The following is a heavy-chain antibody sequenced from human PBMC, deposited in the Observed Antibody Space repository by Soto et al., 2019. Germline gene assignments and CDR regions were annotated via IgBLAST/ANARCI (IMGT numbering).Heavy chain of an antibody. CDR1: GGSISSYY. D-gene: IGHD6-13*01. Sequence: QVQLQESGPGLVKPSETLSLTCTVSGGSISSYYWSWIRQPPGKGLEWIGYIYYSGSTNYNPSLKSRVTISVDTSKNQFSLKLSSVTAADTAVYYCARALRIAGAAGTQYYYGMDVWGQGTTVTVSS. CDR2: IYYSGST. V-gene: IGHV4-59*01. CDR3: ARALRIAGAAGTQYYYGMDV. J-gene: IGHJ6*02.